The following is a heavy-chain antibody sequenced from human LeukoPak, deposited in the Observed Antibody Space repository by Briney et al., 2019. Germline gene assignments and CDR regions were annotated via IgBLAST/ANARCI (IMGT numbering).Heavy chain of an antibody. CDR2: IAVGSGHT. V-gene: IGHV1-58*02. J-gene: IGHJ5*02. Sequence: SVKVSCQTSGFTFSTSAIQWVRQVRGQRREWIGWIAVGSGHTNCTQRFQERINISSDMSTSTVYMELSNLRSGDTAIYYCAAEGGPISGGSWGQGTLVTVSS. CDR3: AAEGGPISGGS. CDR1: GFTFSTSA. D-gene: IGHD3-16*01.